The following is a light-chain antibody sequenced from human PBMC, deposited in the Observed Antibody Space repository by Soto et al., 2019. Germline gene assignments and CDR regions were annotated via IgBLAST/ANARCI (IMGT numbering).Light chain of an antibody. Sequence: EIGLTQSPATLSMSLGERATLSCRARQSVSTYLAWYQQKPGQAHRLLIYHASIRATGIPARFSGSGSGTDFTLTISYLEAEDFSIYYCQQRTNSSFGGGTKVEIK. CDR1: QSVSTY. CDR3: QQRTNSS. V-gene: IGKV3-11*01. J-gene: IGKJ4*01. CDR2: HAS.